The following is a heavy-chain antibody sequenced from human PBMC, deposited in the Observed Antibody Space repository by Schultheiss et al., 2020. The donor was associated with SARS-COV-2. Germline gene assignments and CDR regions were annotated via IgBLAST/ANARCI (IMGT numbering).Heavy chain of an antibody. V-gene: IGHV4-39*01. D-gene: IGHD6-19*01. CDR3: ARHYSGYSSGWYAFDY. CDR1: GGSISSSSYY. J-gene: IGHJ4*02. CDR2: IYYSGST. Sequence: SETLSLTCTVSGGSISSSSYYWGWIRQPPGKGLEWIGSIYYSGSTYYNPSLKSRVTISVDTSKNQFSLKLSSVTAADTAVYYCARHYSGYSSGWYAFDYWGQGTLVTVSS.